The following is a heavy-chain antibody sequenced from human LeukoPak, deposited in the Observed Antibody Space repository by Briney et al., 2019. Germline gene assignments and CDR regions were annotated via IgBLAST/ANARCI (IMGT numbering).Heavy chain of an antibody. CDR2: IYYSGST. CDR3: ARLRSEDFTYYYYGMDV. CDR1: GGSISSSSYY. Sequence: SETLSLTCTVSGGSISSSSYYWGWIRQPPGKGLEWIGSIYYSGSTYYNPSLKSRVTISVDTSKNQFSLKLSSVTAADTAVYYCARLRSEDFTYYYYGMDVWGQGATVTVSS. V-gene: IGHV4-39*07. D-gene: IGHD5-12*01. J-gene: IGHJ6*02.